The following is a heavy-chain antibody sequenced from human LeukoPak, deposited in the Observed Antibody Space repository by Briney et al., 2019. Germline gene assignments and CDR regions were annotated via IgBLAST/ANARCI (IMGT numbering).Heavy chain of an antibody. D-gene: IGHD3-16*02. J-gene: IGHJ4*02. Sequence: PGGSLRLSCAASGFTFSSYSMNWVRQAPGKGLEWVSSISSSSSYIYYADSVKGRFTISRDNAKNSLYLQMNSLRAEDTAVYYCARDARLRLGVLSLAVYWGQGTLVTVSS. CDR2: ISSSSSYI. CDR1: GFTFSSYS. CDR3: ARDARLRLGVLSLAVY. V-gene: IGHV3-21*01.